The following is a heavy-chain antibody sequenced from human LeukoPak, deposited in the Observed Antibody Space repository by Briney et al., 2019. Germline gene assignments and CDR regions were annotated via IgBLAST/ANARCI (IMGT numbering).Heavy chain of an antibody. V-gene: IGHV3-49*04. D-gene: IGHD4-17*01. CDR1: GFTFGDYA. Sequence: PGRSLRLSCTASGFTFGDYAMSWVRQAPGKGLEWVGFIRSKAYGGTTEYAASVKGRFTISRGDSKSIAYLQMNSLKTEDTAVYYCTRDRVRYGDYDYYYYYMDVWGKGTTVTISS. CDR2: IRSKAYGGTT. CDR3: TRDRVRYGDYDYYYYYMDV. J-gene: IGHJ6*03.